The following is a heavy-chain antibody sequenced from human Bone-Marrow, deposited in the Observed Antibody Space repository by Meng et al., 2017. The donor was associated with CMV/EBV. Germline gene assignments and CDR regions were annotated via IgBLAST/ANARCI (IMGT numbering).Heavy chain of an antibody. V-gene: IGHV3-11*06. CDR3: ARDRAARPLDY. D-gene: IGHD6-6*01. Sequence: QGQSGESGGGLVKPGGSLRLSCAASGFTFSDYYMSWIRQAPGKGLEWVSYISSSSSYTNYADSVKGRFTISRDNAKNSLYLQMNSLRAEDTAVYYCARDRAARPLDYWGQGTLVTVSS. J-gene: IGHJ4*02. CDR2: ISSSSSYT. CDR1: GFTFSDYY.